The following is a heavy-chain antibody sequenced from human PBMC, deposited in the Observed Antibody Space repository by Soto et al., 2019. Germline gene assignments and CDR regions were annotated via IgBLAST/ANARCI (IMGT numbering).Heavy chain of an antibody. J-gene: IGHJ4*02. CDR2: VSYDERNI. V-gene: IGHV3-30*18. Sequence: PGVSLRLSCVASGFTFSTSDMHWVRQAPGQGLEWVAVVSYDERNIYYADSVKGRFSVSRDNSKNTLFLHMNSLRAEDTAVYFCAKLVDKSLDDYWGQGALVTVSS. CDR1: GFTFSTSD. CDR3: AKLVDKSLDDY. D-gene: IGHD3-16*01.